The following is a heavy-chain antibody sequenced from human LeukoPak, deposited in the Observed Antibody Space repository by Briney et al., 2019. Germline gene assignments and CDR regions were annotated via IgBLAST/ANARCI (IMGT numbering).Heavy chain of an antibody. CDR3: VKRVGGSIRFFEI. V-gene: IGHV3-23*01. J-gene: IGHJ4*02. CDR2: ISGSHTGT. Sequence: GGSLRLSCAASGFIFSNSDMSWVRQAPGKGLEWVSSISGSHTGTYYADSVKGRFTVSRDNSKNTLYVQMNSLRVEDTAVYFCVKRVGGSIRFFEIWGQGSLVTVSS. CDR1: GFIFSNSD. D-gene: IGHD6-25*01.